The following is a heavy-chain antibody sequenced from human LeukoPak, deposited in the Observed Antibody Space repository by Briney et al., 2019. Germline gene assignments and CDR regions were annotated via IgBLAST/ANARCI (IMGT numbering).Heavy chain of an antibody. V-gene: IGHV4-39*07. CDR3: AREAVALI. Sequence: SETLSLTCTVSGGSISSSSYYWGWIRQPPGKGLEWIGSIDHSGNSYYNPSLKSRVTISVDTSKNQFSLNLYFVTAADTAVYYCAREAVALIWGQGTLVTVSS. J-gene: IGHJ4*02. CDR1: GGSISSSSYY. CDR2: IDHSGNS. D-gene: IGHD6-19*01.